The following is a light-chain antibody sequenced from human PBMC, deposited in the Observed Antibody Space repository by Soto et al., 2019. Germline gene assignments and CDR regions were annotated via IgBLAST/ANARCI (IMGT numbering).Light chain of an antibody. Sequence: DIQMTQSPASVSASVGDRVTITCRASQGIRTWLAWYQQKPGKAPKLLISDASSLQSGAPSRFSASGSGRDFTLTISSLQPEDFATYFCQQANSLPLTFGGWTKVEIK. CDR3: QQANSLPLT. CDR1: QGIRTW. CDR2: DAS. J-gene: IGKJ4*01. V-gene: IGKV1-12*01.